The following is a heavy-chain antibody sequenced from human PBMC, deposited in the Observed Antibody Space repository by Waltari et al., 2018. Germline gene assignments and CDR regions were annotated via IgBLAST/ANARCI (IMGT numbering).Heavy chain of an antibody. D-gene: IGHD6-13*01. Sequence: VQLIQSGAEVKKPGATMKISCKASGGTFSSYAIGWVRQAPGQGLEWMGRIIPIFGTANYAQKFQGRVTITADKSTSTAYMELSSLRSEDTAVYYCARAHIAAAVPYYFDYWGQGTLVTVSS. J-gene: IGHJ4*02. CDR1: GGTFSSYA. CDR3: ARAHIAAAVPYYFDY. CDR2: IIPIFGTA. V-gene: IGHV1-69*14.